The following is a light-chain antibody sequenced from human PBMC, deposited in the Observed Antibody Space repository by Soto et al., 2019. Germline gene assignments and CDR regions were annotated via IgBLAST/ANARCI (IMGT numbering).Light chain of an antibody. V-gene: IGLV2-8*01. CDR1: SSDVGGYNY. CDR3: SSYAGSNTYV. Sequence: QSVLTQPPSASGSPGQSVTISCTGTSSDVGGYNYVSWYQQHPGKAPKVIIYEVSKRPSGVPDRFSGSKSGSTASLTVSGLQAEDEADYYCSSYAGSNTYVFGSGTKVT. CDR2: EVS. J-gene: IGLJ1*01.